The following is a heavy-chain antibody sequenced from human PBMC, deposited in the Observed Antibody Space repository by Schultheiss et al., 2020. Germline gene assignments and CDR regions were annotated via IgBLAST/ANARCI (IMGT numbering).Heavy chain of an antibody. Sequence: SETLSLTCAVYGGSFSGYYWSWIRQPPGKGLEWIGYIYYSGSTYYNPSLKSRVTISVDTSKNQFSLKLSSVTAADTAVYYCASLDSSGWYEVGWFDPWGQGTLVTVSS. D-gene: IGHD6-19*01. CDR3: ASLDSSGWYEVGWFDP. J-gene: IGHJ5*02. V-gene: IGHV4-34*01. CDR2: IYYSGST. CDR1: GGSFSGYY.